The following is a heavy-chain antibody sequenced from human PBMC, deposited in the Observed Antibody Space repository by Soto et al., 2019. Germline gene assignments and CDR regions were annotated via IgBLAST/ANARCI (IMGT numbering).Heavy chain of an antibody. CDR3: ARSGSIAAPYYYYGMDG. J-gene: IGHJ6*02. CDR1: GGTFSSYA. V-gene: IGHV1-69*01. CDR2: IIPIFGTA. Sequence: QVQLVQSGAEVKKPGSSVKVSCTASGGTFSSYAISWVRQAPGQGLEWMGGIIPIFGTANYAQKFQGRVTITADESTSTAYMELSSLRSEDTAVYYCARSGSIAAPYYYYGMDGWGQGTTVTVSS. D-gene: IGHD6-6*01.